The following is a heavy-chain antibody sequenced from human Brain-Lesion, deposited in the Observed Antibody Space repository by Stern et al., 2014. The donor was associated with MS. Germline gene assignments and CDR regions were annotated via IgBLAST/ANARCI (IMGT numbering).Heavy chain of an antibody. Sequence: VQLVESGPGLVKPSGTLSLTCAVSGASISNTQRWTWVRQSPGKGLEWIGEIYQSGSANYTPSLRSRVTISVDRSKNSFSLKLNSVTAADTAVYYCARDPRRGGLSGYYHGMDVWGQGTTVTVSS. CDR3: ARDPRRGGLSGYYHGMDV. CDR2: IYQSGSA. J-gene: IGHJ6*02. V-gene: IGHV4-4*02. CDR1: GASISNTQR. D-gene: IGHD3-10*01.